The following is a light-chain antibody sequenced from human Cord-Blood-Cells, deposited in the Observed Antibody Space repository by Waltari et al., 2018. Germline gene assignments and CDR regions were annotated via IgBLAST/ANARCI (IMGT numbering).Light chain of an antibody. J-gene: IGLJ3*02. CDR3: SSYTSSSNWV. CDR1: SSDVGGYNY. CDR2: DVS. V-gene: IGLV2-14*01. Sequence: QSALTQPASVSGSPGQSITISCTGTSSDVGGYNYVSWYQQHPGQAHKLMIYDVSNRPSGVSNRFSGSKSGNTASLTISGLQAEDEADYYCSSYTSSSNWVFGGGTKLTVL.